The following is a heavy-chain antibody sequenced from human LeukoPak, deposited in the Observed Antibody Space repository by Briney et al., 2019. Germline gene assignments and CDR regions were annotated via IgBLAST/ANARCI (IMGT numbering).Heavy chain of an antibody. J-gene: IGHJ5*01. Sequence: GGSLRLSCVASGYTFSSYGMHWVRQAPGKGLQWVAVIWYDESKKYYTDSVKGRLTISRDVSKNTLYLQMNSLRAEDTAMYYCARDGGIGLDSWVQETPVSVS. CDR2: IWYDESKK. CDR1: GYTFSSYG. CDR3: ARDGGIGLDS. V-gene: IGHV3-33*01. D-gene: IGHD3-3*01.